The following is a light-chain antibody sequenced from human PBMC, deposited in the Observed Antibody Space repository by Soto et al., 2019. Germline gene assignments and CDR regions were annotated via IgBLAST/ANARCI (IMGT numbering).Light chain of an antibody. CDR1: SSDVGGYNF. CDR2: DVS. Sequence: QSVLTQPRSVSGSPGQSVAISCTGTSSDVGGYNFVSWYQQHPGKAPKLIIYDVSKWPSGVPDRFSGSKSGNTASLTLSGLQAEDEADYYCCSYAGSYTLWVFGGGTKLTVL. V-gene: IGLV2-11*01. J-gene: IGLJ3*02. CDR3: CSYAGSYTLWV.